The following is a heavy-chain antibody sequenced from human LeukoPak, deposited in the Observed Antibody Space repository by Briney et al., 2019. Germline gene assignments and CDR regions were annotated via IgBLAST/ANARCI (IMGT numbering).Heavy chain of an antibody. J-gene: IGHJ4*02. V-gene: IGHV4-4*07. Sequence: SETLSLTCTVSGGSITGYYWNWIRQPPGQGLEWLGRVYYSGVGNYNPSLTSRVTMSVDTSKNQFSLKLTSLTAADTAVYYCAREEFLHEIDSSGYFVYWGQGTLVTVSS. D-gene: IGHD3-22*01. CDR2: VYYSGVG. CDR1: GGSITGYY. CDR3: AREEFLHEIDSSGYFVY.